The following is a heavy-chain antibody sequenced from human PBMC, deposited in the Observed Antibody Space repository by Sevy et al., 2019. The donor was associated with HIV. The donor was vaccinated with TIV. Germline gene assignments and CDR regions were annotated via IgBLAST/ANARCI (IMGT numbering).Heavy chain of an antibody. Sequence: GGSLRLSCAASGFTFSTYGMNWVRQAPGKGLEWVAVISYDGSYKNYADSVKGRFTISRDNSKNTLYLQVNSLRAEDTDVYYCAKDRSPGGIYYYDSSFDYWGQGTMVTVSS. J-gene: IGHJ4*02. V-gene: IGHV3-30*18. CDR2: ISYDGSYK. CDR1: GFTFSTYG. CDR3: AKDRSPGGIYYYDSSFDY. D-gene: IGHD3-22*01.